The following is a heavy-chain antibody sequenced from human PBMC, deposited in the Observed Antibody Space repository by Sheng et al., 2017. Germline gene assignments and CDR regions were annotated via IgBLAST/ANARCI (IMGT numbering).Heavy chain of an antibody. J-gene: IGHJ4*02. CDR1: GFTFSDYM. D-gene: IGHD1-26*01. CDR3: ARGDLLD. V-gene: IGHV3-21*01. Sequence: EVQLVESGGGLVKPGGSLRLSCSASGFTFSDYMMNWVRQAPGKGLECVSSISGRSVSIYHADSVKGRFTISRDNAKNSLYLQMDSLRAEDTAVYYCARGDLLDWGQGTLVTVSS. CDR2: ISGRSVSI.